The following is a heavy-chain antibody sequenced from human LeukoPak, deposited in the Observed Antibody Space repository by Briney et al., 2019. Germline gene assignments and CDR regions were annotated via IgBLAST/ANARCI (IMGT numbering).Heavy chain of an antibody. D-gene: IGHD3-10*01. J-gene: IGHJ6*03. Sequence: SETLSLTCTVSGGSISSSSYFWGWIRQPPGRGLEWIGEINHSGSTNYNPSLKSRVTISVDTSKNQFSLKLSSVTAADTAVYYCARDRGRRGFMDVWGKGTTVTVSS. CDR3: ARDRGRRGFMDV. V-gene: IGHV4-39*07. CDR1: GGSISSSSYF. CDR2: INHSGST.